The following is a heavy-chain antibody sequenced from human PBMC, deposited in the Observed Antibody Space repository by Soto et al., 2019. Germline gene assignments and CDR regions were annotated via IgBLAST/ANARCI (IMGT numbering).Heavy chain of an antibody. CDR3: AHRRYCSGGSCYDY. CDR2: IFWDDDK. CDR1: GFSLSTSGVG. D-gene: IGHD2-15*01. V-gene: IGHV2-5*02. Sequence: QITLKESGPTLVKPTQTLTLTCTFSGFSLSTSGVGVGWIRQPPGKALEWLAVIFWDDDKRYSPSLKDRLTIXKXTXXNQVVLTMTNMDPADTATYYCAHRRYCSGGSCYDYWGQGTLVTVSS. J-gene: IGHJ4*02.